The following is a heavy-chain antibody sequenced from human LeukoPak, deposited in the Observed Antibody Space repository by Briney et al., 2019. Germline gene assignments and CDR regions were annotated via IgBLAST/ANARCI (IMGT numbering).Heavy chain of an antibody. J-gene: IGHJ4*02. V-gene: IGHV3-23*01. D-gene: IGHD6-19*01. CDR3: ANTVAGSYYFDY. Sequence: GGSLRLSCAASGFTFSSHAMHWVRQAPGKGLEWVSAISGSGGSTYYADSVKGRFTISRDNSKNTLYLQMNSLRAEDTAVYYCANTVAGSYYFDYWGQGTLVTVSS. CDR1: GFTFSSHA. CDR2: ISGSGGST.